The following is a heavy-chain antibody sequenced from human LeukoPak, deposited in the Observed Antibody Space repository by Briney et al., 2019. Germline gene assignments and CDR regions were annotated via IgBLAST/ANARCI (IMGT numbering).Heavy chain of an antibody. CDR1: GFTFSSYE. CDR2: ISSSGSTI. D-gene: IGHD3-10*02. Sequence: PGGSLSLTCAASGFTFSSYEMNWVRKAPGQGQEWVSYISSSGSTIYYADSVKGRFTISRDNAKNSLYLQMNSLRAEDTAVYYCAELGITMFGGVWGKGTTVTISS. CDR3: AELGITMFGGV. V-gene: IGHV3-48*03. J-gene: IGHJ6*04.